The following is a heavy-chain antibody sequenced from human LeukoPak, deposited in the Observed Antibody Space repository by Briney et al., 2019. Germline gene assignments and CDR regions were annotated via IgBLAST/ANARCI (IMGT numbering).Heavy chain of an antibody. D-gene: IGHD5-18*01. CDR1: GGSFSGYN. V-gene: IGHV4-34*01. CDR2: IYHSGST. Sequence: SETLSLTCAVYGGSFSGYNGSCMPHPPGRGREGIGEIYHSGSTNYNPPLKSRVTIPVGTSKDQFSLKLSSVTAAETAVNYCVRGYSYGRTFDYWGEGTLVTISS. CDR3: VRGYSYGRTFDY. J-gene: IGHJ4*02.